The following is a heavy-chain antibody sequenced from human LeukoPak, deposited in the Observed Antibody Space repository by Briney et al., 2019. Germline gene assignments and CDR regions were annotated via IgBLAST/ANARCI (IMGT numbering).Heavy chain of an antibody. D-gene: IGHD2-2*01. J-gene: IGHJ5*02. Sequence: GESLRISCKGSGYSFTSYWISWVRQMPGKGLEWMGRIDPSDSYTNYSPSFQGHVTISADKSISTAYLQWSSLKASDTAMYYCARSVCSSTSCSGDWFDPWGQGTLVTVSS. CDR3: ARSVCSSTSCSGDWFDP. CDR1: GYSFTSYW. V-gene: IGHV5-10-1*01. CDR2: IDPSDSYT.